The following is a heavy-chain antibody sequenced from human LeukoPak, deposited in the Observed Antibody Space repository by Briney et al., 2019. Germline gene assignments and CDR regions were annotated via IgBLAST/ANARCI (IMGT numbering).Heavy chain of an antibody. Sequence: GGSLRLSCAASGFTFSSYAMSWIRQAPGKGLEWVSYISSSSSYTNYADSVKGRFTISRDNAKNSLYLQMNSLRAEDTAVYYCARDSSVSDYYDSSGYYYPDYWGQGTLVTVSS. V-gene: IGHV3-11*05. D-gene: IGHD3-22*01. J-gene: IGHJ4*02. CDR1: GFTFSSYA. CDR2: ISSSSSYT. CDR3: ARDSSVSDYYDSSGYYYPDY.